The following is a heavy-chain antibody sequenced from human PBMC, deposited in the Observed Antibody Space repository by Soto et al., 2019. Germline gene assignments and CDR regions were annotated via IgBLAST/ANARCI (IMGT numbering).Heavy chain of an antibody. V-gene: IGHV1-69*01. D-gene: IGHD1-7*01. Sequence: ASVKVSCKASGGTFSSYAISWVRQAPGQGLEWMGGIIPIFGTANYAQKFQGRVTITADESTSTAYMELSSLRSEDTAVYYCARDRGLNSWAFDIWGQGTMVTVSS. CDR2: IIPIFGTA. CDR3: ARDRGLNSWAFDI. CDR1: GGTFSSYA. J-gene: IGHJ3*02.